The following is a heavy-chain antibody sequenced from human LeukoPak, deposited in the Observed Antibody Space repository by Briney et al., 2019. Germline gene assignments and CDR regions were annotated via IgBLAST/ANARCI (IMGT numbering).Heavy chain of an antibody. CDR1: GFTFSSYA. D-gene: IGHD3-10*01. J-gene: IGHJ4*02. V-gene: IGHV3-23*01. CDR3: AKDNGSGSYLDY. Sequence: GGSLRLSCAASGFTFSSYAMSWVGHAPGKGLELVSSISGSGGSTYYADSVKGRFTISRDNSKNTLYLQMNSLRAEDTAVYYCAKDNGSGSYLDYWGQGTLVTVSS. CDR2: ISGSGGST.